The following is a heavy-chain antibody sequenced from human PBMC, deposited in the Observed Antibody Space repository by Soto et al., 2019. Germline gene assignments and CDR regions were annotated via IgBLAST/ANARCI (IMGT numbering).Heavy chain of an antibody. V-gene: IGHV1-18*04. Sequence: SVKVSCKASGYTFTSYGISCVRQAPVQGLEWMGWISAYNGNTNYARKLQGRVTMTIDTSTRTAYMELRSLRSDDTAVYYCARNKIGYCTNGVCFDPDYWGQGTLVTVSS. CDR2: ISAYNGNT. CDR1: GYTFTSYG. D-gene: IGHD2-8*01. J-gene: IGHJ4*02. CDR3: ARNKIGYCTNGVCFDPDY.